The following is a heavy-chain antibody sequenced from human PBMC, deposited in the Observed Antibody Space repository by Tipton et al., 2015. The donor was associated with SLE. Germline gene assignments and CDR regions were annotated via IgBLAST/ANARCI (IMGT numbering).Heavy chain of an antibody. D-gene: IGHD3-3*01. J-gene: IGHJ6*03. V-gene: IGHV3-23*01. CDR1: GFTFSSYG. Sequence: SLRLSCAAAGFTFSSYGMRWVRQSPEKGLEWVSSISGSDGSTYYADSVKGRFTISRDNSKNTLYLQMNRLRAEDTAVYYCATAPLRHYMDVWGKGTTVTVSS. CDR2: ISGSDGST. CDR3: ATAPLRHYMDV.